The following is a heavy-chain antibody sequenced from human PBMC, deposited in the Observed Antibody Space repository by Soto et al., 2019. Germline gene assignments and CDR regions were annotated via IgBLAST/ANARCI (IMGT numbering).Heavy chain of an antibody. J-gene: IGHJ5*02. CDR3: ARHEGYSYGQRPQYNWFDP. CDR2: IYYSGST. Sequence: SETLSLTCTVSGGSISSSSYYWGWIRQPPGKGLEWIGSIYYSGSTYYNPSLKSRVTISVDTSKNQFSLKLSSVTAADTAVYYCARHEGYSYGQRPQYNWFDPWGQGTLVTVSS. V-gene: IGHV4-39*01. CDR1: GGSISSSSYY. D-gene: IGHD5-18*01.